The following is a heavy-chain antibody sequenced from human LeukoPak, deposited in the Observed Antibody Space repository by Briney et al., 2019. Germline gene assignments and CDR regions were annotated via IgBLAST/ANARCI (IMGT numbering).Heavy chain of an antibody. D-gene: IGHD1-26*01. CDR2: ISSDHYYI. CDR3: TKNSGTFFE. V-gene: IGHV3-21*01. CDR1: GFTFNTYT. Sequence: GGSLRLSCAASGFTFNTYTMNWVRQAPEKGLEWVSSISSDHYYIFYADSVKGRFTISRDNANNSVFLQMNSLRAEDSAVYYCTKNSGTFFEWGQGTLVTVSS. J-gene: IGHJ4*02.